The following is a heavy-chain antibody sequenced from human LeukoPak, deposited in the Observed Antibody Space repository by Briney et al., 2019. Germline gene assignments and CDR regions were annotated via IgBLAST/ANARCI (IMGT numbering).Heavy chain of an antibody. J-gene: IGHJ4*02. Sequence: ASVKVSCKASGYTFTNYGISWVRQAPGQGLEWMGWMSSKNGVRNYAQKFQGRVTMTTDTSTSTAYMDLRSLRSDDTAVYYCARDLNSRNSYELGYWGQGTLVTVSS. CDR1: GYTFTNYG. CDR2: MSSKNGVR. D-gene: IGHD7-27*01. CDR3: ARDLNSRNSYELGY. V-gene: IGHV1-18*01.